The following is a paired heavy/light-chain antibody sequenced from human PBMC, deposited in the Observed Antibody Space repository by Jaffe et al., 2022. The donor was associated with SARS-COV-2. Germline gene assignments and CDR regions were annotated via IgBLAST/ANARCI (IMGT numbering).Heavy chain of an antibody. Sequence: EVQLVESGGGLVQPGGSLRLSCAASGFAVSSSYMTWVRQAPGKGLEWVSLLYSGGNTYYADSVKGRFTISRDNSKNTLYLQMNTLRAEDTAVYYCAREPYNDYGNYVAHVFDIWGQGTMVTVSS. J-gene: IGHJ3*02. CDR2: LYSGGNT. CDR3: AREPYNDYGNYVAHVFDI. CDR1: GFAVSSSY. D-gene: IGHD4-17*01. V-gene: IGHV3-66*02.
Light chain of an antibody. CDR3: QQYNNWPLT. CDR1: QSVSSH. Sequence: EIVMTQSPATLSVSPGERATLSCRASQSVSSHLAWYQQKPGQAPRLLIYGASTRATGIPARFSGSGSGTEFTLTISSLQSEDFALYYCQQYNNWPLTFGGGTKVEIK. V-gene: IGKV3-15*01. CDR2: GAS. J-gene: IGKJ4*01.